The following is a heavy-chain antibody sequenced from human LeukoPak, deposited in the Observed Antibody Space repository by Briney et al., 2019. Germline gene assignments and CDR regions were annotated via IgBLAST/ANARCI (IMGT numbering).Heavy chain of an antibody. CDR3: AKAFREYGSSSYSSFDI. CDR1: GFTFSSYA. CDR2: ISSSGGHK. D-gene: IGHD6-13*01. J-gene: IGHJ3*02. V-gene: IGHV3-23*01. Sequence: GGSLRLSCAASGFTFSSYAMSWVRQAPGKGLEWVSAISSSGGHKHYADSVQGRFTISRDNSKNILYLKMKSLSTEDTAVYYCAKAFREYGSSSYSSFDIWGQGTMVTVSS.